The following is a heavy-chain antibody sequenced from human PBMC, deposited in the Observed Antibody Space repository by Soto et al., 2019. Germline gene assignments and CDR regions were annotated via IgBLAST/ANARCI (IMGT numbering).Heavy chain of an antibody. D-gene: IGHD3-16*01. J-gene: IGHJ2*01. CDR1: GVTFKDYG. Sequence: GGSLRLSCGAPGVTFKDYGMHWVRQAPGKGLEWVAVISYDGKQTYYADSVKGRFTISKDKSKRTLFLQMNGLRVDDTAVYYCARDGWGSNWYFDLWGRGTLVTVSS. CDR3: ARDGWGSNWYFDL. V-gene: IGHV3-30*03. CDR2: ISYDGKQT.